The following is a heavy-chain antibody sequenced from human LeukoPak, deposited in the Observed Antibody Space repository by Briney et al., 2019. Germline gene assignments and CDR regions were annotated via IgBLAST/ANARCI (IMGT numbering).Heavy chain of an antibody. V-gene: IGHV1-2*02. CDR3: ARKKGGAPSYCSSTSCPYYYYMDV. J-gene: IGHJ6*03. Sequence: ASVKVSCKASGYTFTGYYMHWVRQAPGQGLEWMGWINPNSGGTNSAQKFQGRVTMTRDTSISTAYMEVSRLRSDDTAVYYCARKKGGAPSYCSSTSCPYYYYMDVWGQGTTVTVSS. CDR2: INPNSGGT. D-gene: IGHD2-2*01. CDR1: GYTFTGYY.